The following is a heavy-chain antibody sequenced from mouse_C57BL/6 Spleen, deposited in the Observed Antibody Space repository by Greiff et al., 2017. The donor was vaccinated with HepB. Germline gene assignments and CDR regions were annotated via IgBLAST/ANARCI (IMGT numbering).Heavy chain of an antibody. V-gene: IGHV1-59*01. CDR3: ARRDDGYYIYAMDY. CDR2: IDPSDSYT. CDR1: GYTFPSYW. Sequence: VQLQQPGAELVRPGTSVKLSCNASGYTFPSYWMHWVKQRPGQGLEWIGVIDPSDSYTNYNQKFKGKATLTVDTSSSTAYMQLSSLTSEDSAVYYCARRDDGYYIYAMDYWGQGTSVTVSS. J-gene: IGHJ4*01. D-gene: IGHD2-3*01.